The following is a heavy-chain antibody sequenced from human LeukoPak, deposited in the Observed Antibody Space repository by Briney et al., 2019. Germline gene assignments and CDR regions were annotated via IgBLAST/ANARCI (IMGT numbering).Heavy chain of an antibody. D-gene: IGHD4-23*01. V-gene: IGHV1-69*04. CDR2: IIPILGIA. CDR1: GGTFSSYA. Sequence: ASVKVSCKASGGTFSSYAISWVRQAPGQGLEWMGRIIPILGIANYAQKFQGRVTITADKSTSTAYMELSSLRSEDTAVYYCARVRRTTVVTSSRYFDLWGRGTLVTVSS. J-gene: IGHJ2*01. CDR3: ARVRRTTVVTSSRYFDL.